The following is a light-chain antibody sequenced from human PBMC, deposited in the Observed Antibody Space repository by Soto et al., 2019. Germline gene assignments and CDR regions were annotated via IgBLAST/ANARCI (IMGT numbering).Light chain of an antibody. Sequence: DIQMTQSPSTLSASVGDRVTITCRASQSISSWLAWYQQKPGKAPKRLIYKASSLESGVPSRFSGSGYGTEFTLTISSLQPDDFPTYYCQQYNSYSWTFGQGTKVEIK. CDR1: QSISSW. J-gene: IGKJ1*01. V-gene: IGKV1-5*03. CDR3: QQYNSYSWT. CDR2: KAS.